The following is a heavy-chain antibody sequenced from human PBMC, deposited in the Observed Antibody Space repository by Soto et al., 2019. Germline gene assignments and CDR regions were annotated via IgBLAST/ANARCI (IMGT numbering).Heavy chain of an antibody. Sequence: QVQLVQSGAEVKKPGASVKVSCKAPGYTFTGYYMHWVRQAPGQGREWMGWINPNSGGTNYAQKFQGRVTRARDTFLSTAYMELGRLGSDATGVYYCARGDDCNYLDYWGQGTLVTVSS. CDR1: GYTFTGYY. D-gene: IGHD1-1*01. CDR2: INPNSGGT. CDR3: ARGDDCNYLDY. J-gene: IGHJ4*02. V-gene: IGHV1-2*02.